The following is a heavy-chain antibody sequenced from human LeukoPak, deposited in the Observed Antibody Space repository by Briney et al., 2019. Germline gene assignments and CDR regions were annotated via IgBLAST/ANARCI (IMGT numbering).Heavy chain of an antibody. J-gene: IGHJ4*02. D-gene: IGHD3-16*02. CDR2: IYSGGST. CDR1: GFTVSSNY. Sequence: GGSLRLSCAASGFTVSSNYMSWVRQAPGKGLEWVSVIYSGGSTYYADSVKGRFTISRDNSKNTLYLQMNSLRAEETAVYYCAKVRQGGVIDSNDYWGQGTLVTVSS. CDR3: AKVRQGGVIDSNDY. V-gene: IGHV3-66*02.